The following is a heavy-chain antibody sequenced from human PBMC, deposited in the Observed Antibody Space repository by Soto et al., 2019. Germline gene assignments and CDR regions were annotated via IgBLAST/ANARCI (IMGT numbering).Heavy chain of an antibody. J-gene: IGHJ6*02. CDR2: IKQDGSEK. CDR3: ASRDITMVRGVYYYYGMDV. D-gene: IGHD3-10*01. Sequence: EVQLVESGGGLVQPGGSLRLSCAASGFTFSSYWMSWVRQAPGKGLEWVANIKQDGSEKYYVDSVKCRFTISRDNAKNSLYLQMNSLRAEDTAVYYCASRDITMVRGVYYYYGMDVWGQGTTVTVSS. CDR1: GFTFSSYW. V-gene: IGHV3-7*05.